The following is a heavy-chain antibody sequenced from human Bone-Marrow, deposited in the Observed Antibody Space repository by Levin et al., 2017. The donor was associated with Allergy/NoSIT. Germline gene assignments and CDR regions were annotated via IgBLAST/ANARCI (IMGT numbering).Heavy chain of an antibody. D-gene: IGHD6-6*01. J-gene: IGHJ6*02. CDR3: ARFPTIGSSSSSYYYYYGMDV. CDR1: GFTFSSYA. Sequence: GESLKISCAASGFTFSSYAMHWVRQAPGKGLEWVAVISYDGSNKYYADSVKGRFTISRDNSKNTLYLQMNSLRAEDTAVYYCARFPTIGSSSSSYYYYYGMDVWGQGTTVTVSS. V-gene: IGHV3-30*04. CDR2: ISYDGSNK.